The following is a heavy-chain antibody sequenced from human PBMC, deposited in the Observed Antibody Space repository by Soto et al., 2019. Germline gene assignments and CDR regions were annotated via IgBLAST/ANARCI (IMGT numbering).Heavy chain of an antibody. Sequence: PGGSLRLSCAASGFTFSSYGMHWVRQAPGKGLEWVAVISYDGSNKYYADSVKGRFTISRDNSKNTLYLQMNSLRAEDTAVYYCANGDTAMVRLYYYGMDVWGQGTTVTVSS. CDR2: ISYDGSNK. CDR1: GFTFSSYG. J-gene: IGHJ6*02. CDR3: ANGDTAMVRLYYYGMDV. D-gene: IGHD5-18*01. V-gene: IGHV3-30*18.